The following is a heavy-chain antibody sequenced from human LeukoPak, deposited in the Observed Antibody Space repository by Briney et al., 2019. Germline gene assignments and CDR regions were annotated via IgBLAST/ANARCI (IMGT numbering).Heavy chain of an antibody. V-gene: IGHV1-18*01. CDR3: ARRFNYYDSSGYYEGFYFDY. D-gene: IGHD3-22*01. J-gene: IGHJ4*02. Sequence: ASVKVSCKASGYTFTSYGISWVRQAPGQGLEWMGWISAYAQKFQGRVSMTTDTSTSTAYMELRSLRSDDTAVYYCARRFNYYDSSGYYEGFYFDYWGQGTLVTVSS. CDR2: ISAY. CDR1: GYTFTSYG.